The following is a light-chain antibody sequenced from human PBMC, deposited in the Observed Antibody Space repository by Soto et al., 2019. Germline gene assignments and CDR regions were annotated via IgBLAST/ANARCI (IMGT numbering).Light chain of an antibody. V-gene: IGKV1-5*01. CDR2: DAS. J-gene: IGKJ1*01. Sequence: DIQMTQSPSTLSASVGDRVTITCRASQSISSXXXWYQQKPGKAPKLLIYDASSLESGVPSRFSGSGSGTEFTLTISSLQPDDFATYYCQQYNSYSLWTFGQGTKVEIK. CDR1: QSISSX. CDR3: QQYNSYSLWT.